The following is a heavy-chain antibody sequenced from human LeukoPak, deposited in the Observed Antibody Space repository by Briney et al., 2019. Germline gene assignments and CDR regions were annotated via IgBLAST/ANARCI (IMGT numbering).Heavy chain of an antibody. CDR1: GFTFSDYW. CDR2: ISQDGREQ. V-gene: IGHV3-7*04. Sequence: PGGSLRLSCAASGFTFSDYWMSWVRQAPGQGLAWVAKISQDGREQRFVDSVKGRFTISRDNAKNLLFLQMDSLRAEDTAVYYCAGGALDYWGPGTLVTVSS. J-gene: IGHJ4*02. CDR3: AGGALDY.